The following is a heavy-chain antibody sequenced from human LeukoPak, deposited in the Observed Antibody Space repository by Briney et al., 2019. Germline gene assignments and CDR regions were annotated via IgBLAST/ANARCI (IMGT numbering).Heavy chain of an antibody. CDR3: ARANPPGISFFDY. Sequence: GGSLRLSCAGSGFTFSTYSMNWVRQAPAKGPEWVSSISGSSGSIYYADSVKDRFTISRDNAENSLYLQMNSLRAEDTAVYYCARANPPGISFFDYWGQGALVTVSS. J-gene: IGHJ4*02. V-gene: IGHV3-21*06. CDR2: ISGSSGSI. D-gene: IGHD3-16*02. CDR1: GFTFSTYS.